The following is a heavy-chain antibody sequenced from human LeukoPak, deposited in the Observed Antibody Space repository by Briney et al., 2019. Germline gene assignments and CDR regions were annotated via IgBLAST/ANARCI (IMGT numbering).Heavy chain of an antibody. J-gene: IGHJ4*02. D-gene: IGHD7-27*01. CDR3: TKDATPFNSIWDYFDS. Sequence: SGGSLRLSCAASGFTFRNYAMNWVRQAPGKGLEWVAGIGGGDDIEYAGSVKGRFTGSRDDSKNTLYLQMSNLRIEDTAVYYCTKDATPFNSIWDYFDSWGQGTLVTVSA. V-gene: IGHV3-23*01. CDR1: GFTFRNYA. CDR2: IGGGDDI.